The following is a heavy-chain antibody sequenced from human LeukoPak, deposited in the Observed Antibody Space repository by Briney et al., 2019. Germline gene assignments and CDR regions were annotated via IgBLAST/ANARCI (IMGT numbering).Heavy chain of an antibody. CDR3: ASRVDTDLDY. J-gene: IGHJ4*02. V-gene: IGHV1-2*06. CDR2: INPKSGGT. D-gene: IGHD5-18*01. CDR1: GYTFTGYY. Sequence: ASVKVSCKTSGYTFTGYYMYWMRQAPGQGLAWMGRINPKSGGTDYAQKFQGRVIMTRDTSVSTAYMELIGLTSDDTAIYYCASRVDTDLDYWGQGTLVTVSS.